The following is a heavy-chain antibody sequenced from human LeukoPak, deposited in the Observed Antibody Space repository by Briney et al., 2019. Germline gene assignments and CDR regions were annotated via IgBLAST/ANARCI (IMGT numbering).Heavy chain of an antibody. CDR2: ISGNGDGT. V-gene: IGHV3-23*01. D-gene: IGHD1/OR15-1a*01. CDR3: ARGTTASDLDGTGY. Sequence: RTGGSLRLSCAASGFTFSTYVMSWVRQAPGKGLEWVSAISGNGDGTYYADSMKGRFTISRDNSKNTLYLQMNSLRAEDTAVYYCARGTTASDLDGTGYWGQGTLVTVSS. J-gene: IGHJ4*02. CDR1: GFTFSTYV.